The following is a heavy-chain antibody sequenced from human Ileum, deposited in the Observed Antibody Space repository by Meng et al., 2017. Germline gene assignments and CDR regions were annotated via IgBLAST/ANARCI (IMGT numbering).Heavy chain of an antibody. CDR1: GGTFSSYT. D-gene: IGHD3-3*01. Sequence: QVQLVQSGAEVKKPGSLVKVSCKSSGGTFSSYTISLVRQAPGQGLEWMGRIIPILGIANYAQKFQGRVTITADKSTSTAYMELSSLRSEDTAVYYCARSSLGWPFLPFDYWGQGTLVTVSS. J-gene: IGHJ4*02. V-gene: IGHV1-69*02. CDR3: ARSSLGWPFLPFDY. CDR2: IIPILGIA.